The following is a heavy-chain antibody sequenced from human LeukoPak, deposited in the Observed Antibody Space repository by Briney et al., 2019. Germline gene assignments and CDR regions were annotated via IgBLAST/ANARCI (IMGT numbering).Heavy chain of an antibody. V-gene: IGHV1-69*13. D-gene: IGHD3-9*01. CDR3: ARGNYDILTRYYSL. CDR2: IIPIFGTA. CDR1: GGTFSSYA. Sequence: ASVKVSCKASGGTFSSYAISWARQAPGQGLEWMGGIIPIFGTANYAQKFQGRVTITADESTSTAYMELSSLRPEDTAVYYCARGNYDILTRYYSLWGQGTLVTASS. J-gene: IGHJ4*02.